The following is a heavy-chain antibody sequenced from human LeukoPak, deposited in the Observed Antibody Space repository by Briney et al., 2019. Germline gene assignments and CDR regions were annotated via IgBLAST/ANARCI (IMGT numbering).Heavy chain of an antibody. V-gene: IGHV1-69*13. Sequence: ASVRVSCKASGGTFSSYAISWARQAPGQGLEWMGGIIPIFGTANYAQKFQGRVTITADESTSTAYMELSSLRSEDTAVYYCARDDGYYGMDVWGQGTTVTVSS. CDR1: GGTFSSYA. CDR3: ARDDGYYGMDV. J-gene: IGHJ6*02. CDR2: IIPIFGTA.